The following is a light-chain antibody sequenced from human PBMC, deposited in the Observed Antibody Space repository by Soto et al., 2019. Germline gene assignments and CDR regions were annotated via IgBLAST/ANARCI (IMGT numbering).Light chain of an antibody. J-gene: IGKJ3*01. CDR2: AAS. CDR3: HQASSFPYT. CDR1: QDIKKW. V-gene: IGKV1-12*01. Sequence: DIQMTQSPSSVSASVGDTINITCRASQDIKKWLAWYQQKPGKAPKVLIYAASNLESGVSSRFSGSGAGTEFSPTISSLQTEDFATYFCHQASSFPYTFGPGTKVDIK.